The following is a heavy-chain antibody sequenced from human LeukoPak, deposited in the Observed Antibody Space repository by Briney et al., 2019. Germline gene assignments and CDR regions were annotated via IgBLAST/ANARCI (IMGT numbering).Heavy chain of an antibody. CDR3: ANGGSTSSSWYVGY. J-gene: IGHJ4*02. Sequence: PGGSLRLCGAASGFTFDDYAMHWVRQARGRGVGGVAGFSWNSGSIGYADSVKVRFTISRDSAKHSLYLQMNSLRAEDTALYYCANGGSTSSSWYVGYWGQGTLVTLSS. D-gene: IGHD6-13*01. V-gene: IGHV3-9*01. CDR2: FSWNSGSI. CDR1: GFTFDDYA.